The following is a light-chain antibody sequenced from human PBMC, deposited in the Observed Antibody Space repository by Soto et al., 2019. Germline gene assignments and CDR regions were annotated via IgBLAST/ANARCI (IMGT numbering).Light chain of an antibody. CDR2: KAS. Sequence: DIQMTQSPSTLPASVGDRVTVTCRASQSIRSWLAWYQEKPGKAPKLLMYKASLLETGVPSRFSGTSSGTEFTLTISRLQTDDFGTYYCQQYNRHPWTFGQGTHVDIK. V-gene: IGKV1-5*03. CDR3: QQYNRHPWT. J-gene: IGKJ1*01. CDR1: QSIRSW.